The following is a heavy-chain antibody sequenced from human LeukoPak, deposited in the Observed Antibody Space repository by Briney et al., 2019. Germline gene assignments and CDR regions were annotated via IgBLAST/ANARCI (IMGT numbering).Heavy chain of an antibody. V-gene: IGHV1-69*04. CDR1: GGTFSSYA. CDR3: ARDGAGFYYDSSGYYQDY. J-gene: IGHJ4*02. Sequence: SVKVSCKASGGTFSSYAISWVRQAPGQGLEWMGRIIPILGIANYAQKFQGGVTITADKSTSTAYMELSSLRSEDTAVYYCARDGAGFYYDSSGYYQDYWGQGTLVTVSS. D-gene: IGHD3-22*01. CDR2: IIPILGIA.